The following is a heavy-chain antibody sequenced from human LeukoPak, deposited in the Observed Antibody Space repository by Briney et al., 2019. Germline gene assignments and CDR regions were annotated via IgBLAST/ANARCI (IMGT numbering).Heavy chain of an antibody. Sequence: GGSQRLSCAASAFTVSSNYMNWVRQAPGKGLEWVSVLYSGGYTYYADSVRGRFTISRDNSKNTLYLQMNSLRPEDTAVYYCARELHGFDSWGQGTLVTVSS. CDR3: ARELHGFDS. D-gene: IGHD2-15*01. CDR1: AFTVSSNY. V-gene: IGHV3-66*02. CDR2: LYSGGYT. J-gene: IGHJ5*01.